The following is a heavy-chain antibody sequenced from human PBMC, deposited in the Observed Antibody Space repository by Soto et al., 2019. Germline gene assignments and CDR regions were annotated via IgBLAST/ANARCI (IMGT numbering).Heavy chain of an antibody. J-gene: IGHJ3*02. V-gene: IGHV4-39*01. CDR3: ARGGFVEMARNGAFDI. D-gene: IGHD3-10*01. CDR2: IYYSGST. CDR1: GGSISSSSYY. Sequence: SETLSLTCTVSGGSISSSSYYWGWIGQPPGKGLEWIGSIYYSGSTYYNPSLKSRVTISVDTSKNQFSLKLSSVTAADTAVYYCARGGFVEMARNGAFDIWGQGTMVTVSS.